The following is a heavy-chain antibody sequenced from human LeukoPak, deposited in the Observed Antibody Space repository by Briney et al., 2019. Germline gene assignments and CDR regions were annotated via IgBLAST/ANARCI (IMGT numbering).Heavy chain of an antibody. J-gene: IGHJ4*02. CDR1: GYTFTSYY. CDR2: INPSGGST. V-gene: IGHV1-46*03. CDR3: ARQWELPVFDY. Sequence: ASVKVSCKASGYTFTSYYMHWVRQAPGQGLEWMGIINPSGGSTSYAQKFQGRVTMTRDTSTSTVYMELRSLRSEDTAVYYCARQWELPVFDYWGQGTLVTVSS. D-gene: IGHD1-26*01.